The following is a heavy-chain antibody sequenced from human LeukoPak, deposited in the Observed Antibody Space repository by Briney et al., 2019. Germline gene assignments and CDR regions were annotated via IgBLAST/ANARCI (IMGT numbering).Heavy chain of an antibody. CDR1: GYTLTELS. Sequence: ASVKVSCKVSGYTLTELSMHWVRQAPGKGLEWMGGFDPEDGETIYAQKFQGRVTMTEDTSTDTAYVELSSLRSEDTAVYYCARWTVAGTGVDYWGQGTLVTVSS. CDR2: FDPEDGET. J-gene: IGHJ4*02. D-gene: IGHD6-19*01. CDR3: ARWTVAGTGVDY. V-gene: IGHV1-24*01.